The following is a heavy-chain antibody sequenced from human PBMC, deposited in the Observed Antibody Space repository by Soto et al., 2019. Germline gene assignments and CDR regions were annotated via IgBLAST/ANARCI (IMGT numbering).Heavy chain of an antibody. CDR3: ARDIDYSTDVPVLDT. J-gene: IGHJ3*02. Sequence: SVKVSCKASGGTFSSYTISWVRQAPGQGLEWMGRIIPILGIANYAQKFQGRVTITADKSTSTAYMELSSLRSEDTAVYYCARDIDYSTDVPVLDTWGQGTMLTVSS. CDR2: IIPILGIA. D-gene: IGHD4-4*01. V-gene: IGHV1-69*04. CDR1: GGTFSSYT.